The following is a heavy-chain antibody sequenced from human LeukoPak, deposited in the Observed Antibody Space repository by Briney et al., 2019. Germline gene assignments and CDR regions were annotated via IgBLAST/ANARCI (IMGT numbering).Heavy chain of an antibody. J-gene: IGHJ4*02. Sequence: GRSLRLSCAASGFTFSSYAMHWVRQAPGKGLEWVAVISYDGSNKYYADSVKGRFTISRDNSKNTLYLQMNSLRAEDTAVYYCARGDITGTTQGGTLFDYWGQGTLVTVSS. D-gene: IGHD1-7*01. V-gene: IGHV3-30-3*01. CDR3: ARGDITGTTQGGTLFDY. CDR2: ISYDGSNK. CDR1: GFTFSSYA.